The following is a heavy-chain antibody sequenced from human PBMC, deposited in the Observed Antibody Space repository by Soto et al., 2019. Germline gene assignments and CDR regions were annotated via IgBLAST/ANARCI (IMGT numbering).Heavy chain of an antibody. Sequence: ASVKVSCKASGYTFTSYGISWVRQAPGQGLEWMGWISAYNGNTNYAQKLQGRVAMTTDTSTSTAYMELRSLRSDDTAVYYCARDGIVPAAMISGDYYYYYGMDVWGQGTTVTVSS. J-gene: IGHJ6*02. CDR1: GYTFTSYG. V-gene: IGHV1-18*04. CDR2: ISAYNGNT. CDR3: ARDGIVPAAMISGDYYYYYGMDV. D-gene: IGHD2-2*01.